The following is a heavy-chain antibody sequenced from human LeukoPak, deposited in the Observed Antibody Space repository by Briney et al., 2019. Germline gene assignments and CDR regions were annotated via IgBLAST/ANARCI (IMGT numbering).Heavy chain of an antibody. Sequence: PSETLSLTCAVYGGSFSGYYWSWIRQPPGKGLEWIGEINHSGSTNYNPSLKSRVTISVDTSKNQFSLKLSSVTAADTAVYYCARGPRGYSSGWYSGCYVRFDYWGQGTLVTVSS. V-gene: IGHV4-34*01. CDR2: INHSGST. CDR3: ARGPRGYSSGWYSGCYVRFDY. J-gene: IGHJ4*02. CDR1: GGSFSGYY. D-gene: IGHD6-19*01.